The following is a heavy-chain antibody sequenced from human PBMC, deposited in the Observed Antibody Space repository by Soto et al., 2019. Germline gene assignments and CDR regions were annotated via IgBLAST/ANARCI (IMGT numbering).Heavy chain of an antibody. CDR1: GYTFTDYY. Sequence: QVHLVQSGAQVEKPGASVTVSCLASGYTFTDYYIHWVRQAPGQGLEWMGIINPSGGSTSYAQKFRGRVTMTSDTSTRTVYMHLSGLRYDDTAVYFCARALTEFDYWGPGTRVTVSS. J-gene: IGHJ4*02. V-gene: IGHV1-46*01. CDR3: ARALTEFDY. D-gene: IGHD7-27*01. CDR2: INPSGGST.